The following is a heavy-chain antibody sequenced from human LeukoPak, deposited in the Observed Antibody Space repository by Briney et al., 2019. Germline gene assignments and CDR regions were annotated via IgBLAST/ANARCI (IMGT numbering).Heavy chain of an antibody. D-gene: IGHD3-22*01. CDR3: ARDDYDSSGYYYDLKYYFDY. CDR2: ISSSSSYI. Sequence: GGSLRLSCAASGFTFSYYSMNWVRQAPGKGLEWVSSISSSSSYIYYADSVKGRFTISRDNAKNSLYLQMNSLRAEDTAVYYCARDDYDSSGYYYDLKYYFDYWGQGTLVTVSS. CDR1: GFTFSYYS. J-gene: IGHJ4*02. V-gene: IGHV3-21*01.